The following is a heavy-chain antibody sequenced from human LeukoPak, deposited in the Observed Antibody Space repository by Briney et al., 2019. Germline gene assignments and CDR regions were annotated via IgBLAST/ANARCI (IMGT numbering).Heavy chain of an antibody. CDR1: GFTFSSYW. V-gene: IGHV3-7*04. CDR3: AGRGDGNLYYFDH. Sequence: GGSLRLSCAASGFTFSSYWMSWVRQAPWKGLGWVANIKQDGGEKYYVDSVKGRFTISRDNAKNSLYLQMNSLRPEDTAVYYCAGRGDGNLYYFDHWGQGTLVTASS. J-gene: IGHJ4*02. D-gene: IGHD5-24*01. CDR2: IKQDGGEK.